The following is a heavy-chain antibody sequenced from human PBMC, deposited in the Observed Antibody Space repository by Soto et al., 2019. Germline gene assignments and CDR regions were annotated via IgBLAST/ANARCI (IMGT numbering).Heavy chain of an antibody. CDR3: ASGGLRYAFDI. CDR1: GFTFSSYG. CDR2: IWYDGSNK. V-gene: IGHV3-33*01. Sequence: QVQLVESGGGVVQPGRPLRLSCAASGFTFSSYGMHWVRQAPGKGLEWVAVIWYDGSNKYYADSVKGRFTISRDNSKNTLYLQMNSLRAEDTAVYYCASGGLRYAFDIWGQGTMVTVSS. D-gene: IGHD3-10*01. J-gene: IGHJ3*02.